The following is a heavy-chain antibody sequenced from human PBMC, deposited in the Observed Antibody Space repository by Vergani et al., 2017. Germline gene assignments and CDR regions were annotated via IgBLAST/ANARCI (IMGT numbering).Heavy chain of an antibody. Sequence: QVQLVQSGAEVKKPGASVKVSCKASGYTFTGYYMHWVRQAPGQGLEWMGWINPNSGGTNYARKFPGRVTMTRETSISTAYMELSRLRSDDTAVYYCARPRLRYFDWLLTRDGAFDIWGQGTMVTVSS. J-gene: IGHJ3*02. D-gene: IGHD3-9*01. V-gene: IGHV1-2*02. CDR1: GYTFTGYY. CDR2: INPNSGGT. CDR3: ARPRLRYFDWLLTRDGAFDI.